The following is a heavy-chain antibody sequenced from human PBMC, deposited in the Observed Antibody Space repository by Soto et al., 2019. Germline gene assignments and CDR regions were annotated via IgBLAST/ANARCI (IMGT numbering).Heavy chain of an antibody. CDR1: GGSISSSSYY. V-gene: IGHV4-39*07. J-gene: IGHJ4*02. D-gene: IGHD1-26*01. Sequence: PSETLSLTCTVSGGSISSSSYYWGWIRQPPGKGLEWIGSIYYSGSTYYNPSLKSRVTISVDTSKNQFSLKLSSVTAADTAVYYCARDLGPDRPTPYYFDYWGQGTLVTVSS. CDR2: IYYSGST. CDR3: ARDLGPDRPTPYYFDY.